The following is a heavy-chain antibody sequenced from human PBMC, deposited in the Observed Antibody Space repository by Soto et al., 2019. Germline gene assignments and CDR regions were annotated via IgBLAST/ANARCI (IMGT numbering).Heavy chain of an antibody. V-gene: IGHV1-2*04. CDR3: ARALGVGYCSSTSFSNSNPQTNLFDP. D-gene: IGHD2-2*01. Sequence: ASVKVSCKASGYTFTGYYMHWVRQAPGQGLEWMGWINPNSGGTNYAQKFQGWVTMTRDTSISTAYMELSRLRSDDTAVYYCARALGVGYCSSTSFSNSNPQTNLFDPCGQGTLVTVSS. CDR1: GYTFTGYY. CDR2: INPNSGGT. J-gene: IGHJ5*02.